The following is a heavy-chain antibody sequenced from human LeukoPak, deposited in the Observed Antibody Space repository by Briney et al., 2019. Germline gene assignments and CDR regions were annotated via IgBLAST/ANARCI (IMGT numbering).Heavy chain of an antibody. Sequence: SETLSLTCAVYGGSFSGYYWSWIRQPPGKGLEWIGEINHSGSTNYNPSPKSGGTISVDTSKNQSSLKLSSVTAADTVVYYCAIHRLRWRFDYSGEGTLVTASS. CDR2: INHSGST. CDR3: AIHRLRWRFDY. CDR1: GGSFSGYY. D-gene: IGHD4-23*01. V-gene: IGHV4-34*01. J-gene: IGHJ4*02.